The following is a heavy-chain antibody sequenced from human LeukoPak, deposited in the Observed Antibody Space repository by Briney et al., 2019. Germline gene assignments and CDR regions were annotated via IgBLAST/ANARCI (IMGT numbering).Heavy chain of an antibody. D-gene: IGHD3-22*01. CDR2: INPNSGGT. V-gene: IGHV1-2*02. Sequence: ASVKVSCKTSGYTFTGHYMHWVRQAPGQGLEWMGWINPNSGGTNYAQKFQGRVTMTRDTSISTAYMELSRLRSDDTAVYYCARYYYDSSGYYADYWGQGTLVTVSS. CDR3: ARYYYDSSGYYADY. J-gene: IGHJ4*02. CDR1: GYTFTGHY.